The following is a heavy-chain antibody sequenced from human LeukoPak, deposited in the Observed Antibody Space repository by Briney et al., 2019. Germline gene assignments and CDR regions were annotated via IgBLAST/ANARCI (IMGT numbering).Heavy chain of an antibody. D-gene: IGHD3/OR15-3a*01. CDR2: INPNSGGT. J-gene: IGHJ1*01. V-gene: IGHV1-2*06. CDR3: ARDRGGMIRGLGAEYFQH. Sequence: GASVKVSCKASGYTFTGYYMHWVRQAPGQGLEWMGRINPNSGGTNYAQKFQGRVTMTRDTSISTAYMELSRLRSDDTAVYYCARDRGGMIRGLGAEYFQHWGQGTLVTVSS. CDR1: GYTFTGYY.